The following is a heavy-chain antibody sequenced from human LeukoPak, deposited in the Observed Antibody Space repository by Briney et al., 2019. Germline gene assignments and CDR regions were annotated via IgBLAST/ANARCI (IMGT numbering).Heavy chain of an antibody. J-gene: IGHJ5*02. CDR2: IYTSGST. CDR1: GGSISSYY. CDR3: ASWKWATGSGIDHGWFDP. Sequence: SETLSLTCTVSGGSISSYYWSWIRQPAGKGLEWIGRIYTSGSTNYNPSLKSRVTMSVDTSKNQFSLKLSSVTAADTAVYYCASWKWATGSGIDHGWFDPWGQGTLVTVSS. D-gene: IGHD1-26*01. V-gene: IGHV4-4*07.